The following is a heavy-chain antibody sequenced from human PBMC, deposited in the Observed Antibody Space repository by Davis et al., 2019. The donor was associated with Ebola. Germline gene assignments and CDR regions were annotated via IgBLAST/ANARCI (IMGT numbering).Heavy chain of an antibody. D-gene: IGHD3-22*01. J-gene: IGHJ4*02. CDR2: ISSEGSRT. CDR3: ARDYYDSSGYYQGDC. CDR1: GFTFSRYW. Sequence: SPKLSRAASGFTFSRYWMPRVRQAPEQGLVWVSRISSEGSRTSYVDSVKGRFTISRDNAKNSLYLQMNSLRDEDTAVYYCARDYYDSSGYYQGDCWGQGTLVTVSS. V-gene: IGHV3-74*01.